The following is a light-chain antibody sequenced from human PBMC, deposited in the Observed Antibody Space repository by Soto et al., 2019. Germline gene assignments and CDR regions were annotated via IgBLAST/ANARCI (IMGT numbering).Light chain of an antibody. CDR3: QSYDSSLSGSKV. CDR1: SSNIGSNY. J-gene: IGLJ3*02. V-gene: IGLV1-47*02. Sequence: QSVLTQPPSASGTPGQRVTISCSGSSSNIGSNYVYWYQQLPGTAPKLLIYSNNQRPSGVPDRFSGSKSGTSASLAISGLRSEDEADYYCQSYDSSLSGSKVFGGGTKVTVL. CDR2: SNN.